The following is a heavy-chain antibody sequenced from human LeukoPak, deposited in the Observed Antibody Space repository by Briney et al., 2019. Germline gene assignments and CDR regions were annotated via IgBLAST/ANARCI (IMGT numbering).Heavy chain of an antibody. Sequence: HAGGSLRLSCAASGFTFSSYAMSWVRQAPGKGLEWVSAISGSGGSTYYADSVKGRFTISRDNSKNTLYLQMNSLRAEDTAVYYCAEDGYCSGGSCYSVDAFDIWGQGTMVTVSS. D-gene: IGHD2-15*01. V-gene: IGHV3-23*01. CDR1: GFTFSSYA. CDR3: AEDGYCSGGSCYSVDAFDI. J-gene: IGHJ3*02. CDR2: ISGSGGST.